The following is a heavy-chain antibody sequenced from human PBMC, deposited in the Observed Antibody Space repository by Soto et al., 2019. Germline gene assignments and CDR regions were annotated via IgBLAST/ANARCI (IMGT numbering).Heavy chain of an antibody. V-gene: IGHV1-8*01. CDR1: GYTFTSYD. CDR3: ARGYDSSGYYYNDALDI. Sequence: ASVKVSCKASGYTFTSYDINWVRQATGQGLEWMGWMNPNSGNTGYAQKFQGRVTMTRNTSIITAYMELSSLRSEDTAVYYCARGYDSSGYYYNDALDIWGQGTMVTVSS. D-gene: IGHD3-22*01. CDR2: MNPNSGNT. J-gene: IGHJ3*02.